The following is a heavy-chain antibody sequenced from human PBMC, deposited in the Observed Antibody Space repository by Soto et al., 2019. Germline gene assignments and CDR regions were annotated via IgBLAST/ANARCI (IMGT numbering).Heavy chain of an antibody. V-gene: IGHV1-8*02. CDR2: MNPNSGNT. CDR3: ARVYYDFWSGYWGYYYYYGMDV. CDR1: GYTFTSYY. D-gene: IGHD3-3*01. Sequence: GASVKVSCKASGYTFTSYYMHWVRQAPGQGLEWMGWMNPNSGNTGYAQKFQGRVTMTRNTSISTAYMELSSLRSEDTAVYYCARVYYDFWSGYWGYYYYYGMDVWGQGTTVTVSS. J-gene: IGHJ6*02.